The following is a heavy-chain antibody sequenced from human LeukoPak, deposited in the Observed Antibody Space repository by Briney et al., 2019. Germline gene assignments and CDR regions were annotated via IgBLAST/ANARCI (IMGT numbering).Heavy chain of an antibody. J-gene: IGHJ4*02. V-gene: IGHV2-26*01. CDR3: ARIWIAVAGPGVDY. D-gene: IGHD6-19*01. CDR2: IFSNDEK. CDR1: GFSLSNARMG. Sequence: SGPVLVKPTETLTLTCTVSGFSLSNARMGVSWIRQPPGKALVWLAHIFSNDEKSYSTSLKSRLTISKDTSKSQVVLTMTNMDPVDTATYYCARIWIAVAGPGVDYWGQGTLVTVSS.